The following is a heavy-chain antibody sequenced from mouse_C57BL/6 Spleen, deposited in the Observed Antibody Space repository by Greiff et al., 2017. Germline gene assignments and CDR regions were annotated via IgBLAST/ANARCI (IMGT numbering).Heavy chain of an antibody. J-gene: IGHJ2*01. V-gene: IGHV5-9-1*02. CDR2: ICSGGDYI. CDR3: TRGIPLRGDYLDY. CDR1: GFTFSSYA. Sequence: EVKLMESGEGLVKPGGSLKLSCAASGFTFSSYAMSWVRQTPEKRLEWVAYICSGGDYIYYADTVKGRFTISRDNARNTLYLQMSSLKSEDTAMYYCTRGIPLRGDYLDYWGQGTTHTVSS. D-gene: IGHD5-2*01.